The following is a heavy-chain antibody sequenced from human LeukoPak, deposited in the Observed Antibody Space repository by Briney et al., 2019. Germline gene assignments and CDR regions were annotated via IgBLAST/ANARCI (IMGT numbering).Heavy chain of an antibody. CDR1: GFTFSSIG. V-gene: IGHV3-21*01. D-gene: IGHD3-10*01. CDR3: ARDVGVWHV. J-gene: IGHJ6*02. CDR2: ISSSGSYI. Sequence: GGSRRPSWAPSGFTFSSIGMNWARQAPGRGLEWASSISSSGSYIYYADSVKGRFTISRDNAKNSLYLQMNSLRAEDTAVYYCARDVGVWHVWGQGTTVTVSS.